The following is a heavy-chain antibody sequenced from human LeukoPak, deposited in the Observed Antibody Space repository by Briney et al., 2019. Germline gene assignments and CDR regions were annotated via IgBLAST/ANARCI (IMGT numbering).Heavy chain of an antibody. CDR1: GGTFSSYA. J-gene: IGHJ6*03. V-gene: IGHV1-69*13. CDR2: ILPIFGTA. Sequence: SVKVSCKASGGTFSSYAISWVRQAPGQGLEWMGGILPIFGTANYAQKFQGRVTITADESTSTAYMELSSLRSEDTAVYYCARDGLQVRGVISPESYYYYYYMDVWGKGTTVTISS. CDR3: ARDGLQVRGVISPESYYYYYYMDV. D-gene: IGHD3-10*01.